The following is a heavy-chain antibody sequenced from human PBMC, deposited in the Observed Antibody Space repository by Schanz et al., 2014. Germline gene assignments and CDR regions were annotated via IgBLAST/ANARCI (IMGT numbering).Heavy chain of an antibody. V-gene: IGHV1-8*02. CDR3: AKGRFGAFSAFDI. J-gene: IGHJ3*02. D-gene: IGHD3-10*01. Sequence: QVQLVQSGAEVKKPGVSVKVSCKASGYTFTSYYMHWVRQATGQGLEWMGWISAYNGHTTYAQKFQGRVTMTRHSSISTAYMELSSLRAEDAAVYYCAKGRFGAFSAFDIWGQGTMVTVSS. CDR1: GYTFTSYY. CDR2: ISAYNGHT.